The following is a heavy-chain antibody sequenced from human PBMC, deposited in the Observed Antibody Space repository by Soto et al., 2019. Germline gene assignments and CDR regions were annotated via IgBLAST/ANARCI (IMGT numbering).Heavy chain of an antibody. Sequence: PSETLSLTCTVSGGSISSGGYYWSWIRQHPGKGLEWIGYIYYSGSTYYNPSLKSRVTISVDTSKKQFSLKLSSVTAADTAVYYCARANTVWRIDYWGEGTLVTVSS. D-gene: IGHD4-17*01. J-gene: IGHJ4*02. CDR1: GGSISSGGYY. V-gene: IGHV4-31*03. CDR3: ARANTVWRIDY. CDR2: IYYSGST.